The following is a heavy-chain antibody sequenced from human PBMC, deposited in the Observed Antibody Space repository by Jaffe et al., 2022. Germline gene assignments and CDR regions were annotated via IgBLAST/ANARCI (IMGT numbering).Heavy chain of an antibody. V-gene: IGHV4-59*01. CDR1: GGSINSDY. CDR3: ARDRGYSYGYFDY. D-gene: IGHD5-18*01. CDR2: VYYSGST. Sequence: QVQLQESGPGLVKPSETLSLNCTVSGGSINSDYWTWIRQPPGKGLEWIGYVYYSGSTNYNPSLKSRVTISVDTSKNQFSLKLSSVTAADTAVYYCARDRGYSYGYFDYWGQGTLVTVSS. J-gene: IGHJ4*02.